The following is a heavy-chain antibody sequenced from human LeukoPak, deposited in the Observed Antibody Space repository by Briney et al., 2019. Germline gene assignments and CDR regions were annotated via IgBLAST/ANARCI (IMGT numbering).Heavy chain of an antibody. J-gene: IGHJ4*02. CDR1: RFSFSSYG. CDR2: IWFDGSEK. V-gene: IGHV3-33*01. D-gene: IGHD3-10*01. Sequence: GGSLRLSCAASRFSFSSYGMHWVRLAPGKGLEWVGLIWFDGSEKYYAESEKGRFTISRDNSKNTVYLQVNSLRAEDTAVYHCARAMSYYFDYWGPGTLVTVSS. CDR3: ARAMSYYFDY.